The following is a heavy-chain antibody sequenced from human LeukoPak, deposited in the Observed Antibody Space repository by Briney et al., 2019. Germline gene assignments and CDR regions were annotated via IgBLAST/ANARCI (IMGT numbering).Heavy chain of an antibody. CDR3: AKASGYSTSAKYHFQH. J-gene: IGHJ1*01. CDR1: GFVFSIYT. CDR2: ISGSGNGVNI. V-gene: IGHV3-64*04. Sequence: GGSLRLSCSASGFVFSIYTMYWVRQAPGKGPEYVSTISGSGNGVNIYYADSVKGRFTISRDNSKNTLYLQMNSLRAEDTAVYYCAKASGYSTSAKYHFQHWGQGTLVTVSS. D-gene: IGHD3-22*01.